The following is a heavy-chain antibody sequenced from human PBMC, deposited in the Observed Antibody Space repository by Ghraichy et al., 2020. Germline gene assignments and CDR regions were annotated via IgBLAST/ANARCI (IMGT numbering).Heavy chain of an antibody. CDR1: GFFFSSYA. CDR2: ISGSGETT. J-gene: IGHJ3*02. Sequence: GGSLRLSCAASGFFFSSYAMTWVRQAPGKGLEWVSDISGSGETTSYADSVKGRFTISRDNSKNTLYLQMNNLRAEDTAVYYCAKTRHVVVVIGTFDIWGQGTVVTVSS. D-gene: IGHD2-21*01. V-gene: IGHV3-23*01. CDR3: AKTRHVVVVIGTFDI.